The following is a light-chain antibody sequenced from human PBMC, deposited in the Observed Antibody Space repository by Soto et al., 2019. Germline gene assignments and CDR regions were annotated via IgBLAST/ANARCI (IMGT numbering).Light chain of an antibody. CDR3: HQYDNWPIT. CDR1: QSVSSN. V-gene: IGKV3-15*01. J-gene: IGKJ5*01. CDR2: GAS. Sequence: EMVMTQSPATLSVSPGERATLSCRASQSVSSNLAWYQQKPGQAPRLLIYGASSRATGIPARFSGSESGTAFTLTISSLQYEDFAVYYCHQYDNWPITFGPGTLLDIK.